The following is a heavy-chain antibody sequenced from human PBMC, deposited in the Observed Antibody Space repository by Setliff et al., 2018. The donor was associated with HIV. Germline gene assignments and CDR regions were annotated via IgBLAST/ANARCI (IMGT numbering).Heavy chain of an antibody. Sequence: ASVKVSCKASGYTFTSYGISWVRQAPGQGLEWMGWISAYNGNTNYAQKLQGRVTMTTDTSTSTAYMELRSLRSDDTAVYYCARDSLAYCGGDCYSSDAFDIWGQGTMVT. D-gene: IGHD2-21*02. CDR1: GYTFTSYG. J-gene: IGHJ3*02. V-gene: IGHV1-18*01. CDR3: ARDSLAYCGGDCYSSDAFDI. CDR2: ISAYNGNT.